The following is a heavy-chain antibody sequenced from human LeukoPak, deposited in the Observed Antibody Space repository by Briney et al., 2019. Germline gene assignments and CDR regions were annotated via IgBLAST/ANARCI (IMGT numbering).Heavy chain of an antibody. Sequence: SQTLSLTYTVSGGSISSGSYYWSWIRQPAGKGLEWIVRIYTSGSTNYNPSLKSRVTISVDTFKHQFSLKLSSVTAADTAVYYCARAIFGVANYYYYYMDVWGKGTTVTVSS. CDR2: IYTSGST. CDR1: GGSISSGSYY. D-gene: IGHD3-3*01. J-gene: IGHJ6*03. V-gene: IGHV4-61*02. CDR3: ARAIFGVANYYYYYMDV.